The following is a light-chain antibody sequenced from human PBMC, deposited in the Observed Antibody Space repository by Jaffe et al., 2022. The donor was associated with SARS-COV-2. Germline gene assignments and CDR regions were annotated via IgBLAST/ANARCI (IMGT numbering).Light chain of an antibody. J-gene: IGLJ3*02. CDR1: SKHITYA. Sequence: QLVLTQSPSASASLGASVKLTCTLNSKHITYAIAWHQQQPDKGPRFLMKISSDGSHVKGDGVPDRFSGSSSGAERYLTISSLQSEDEADYYCQTWGAGIHWVFGGGTKLTVL. CDR2: ISSDGSH. V-gene: IGLV4-69*02. CDR3: QTWGAGIHWV.